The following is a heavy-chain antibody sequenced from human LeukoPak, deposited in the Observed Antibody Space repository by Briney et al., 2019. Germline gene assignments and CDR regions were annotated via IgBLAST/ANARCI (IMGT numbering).Heavy chain of an antibody. Sequence: PGGSLRLSCAASGFTFSHYVMSWVRQAPGKGLEWVSGISWNSGSIGYADSVKGRFTISRDNAKNSLYLQMNSLRAEDTALYYCAKAYYYDSSGYLDYWGQGTLVTVSS. CDR1: GFTFSHYV. CDR3: AKAYYYDSSGYLDY. D-gene: IGHD3-22*01. V-gene: IGHV3-9*01. CDR2: ISWNSGSI. J-gene: IGHJ4*02.